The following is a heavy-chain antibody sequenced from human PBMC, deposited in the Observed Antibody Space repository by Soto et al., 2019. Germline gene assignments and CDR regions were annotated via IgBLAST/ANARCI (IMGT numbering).Heavy chain of an antibody. CDR1: GFTFSSYW. J-gene: IGHJ2*01. V-gene: IGHV3-74*01. CDR2: INSDGSST. Sequence: EVQLVESGGGLVQPGGSLRLSCAASGFTFSSYWMHWVRQAPGKGPVWVSRINSDGSSTSYADSVKGRFTISRDNAKNTLYLQTNSLRAEDTAVYYCARGGSLNGYFDLWGRGTLVTVAS. CDR3: ARGGSLNGYFDL. D-gene: IGHD1-26*01.